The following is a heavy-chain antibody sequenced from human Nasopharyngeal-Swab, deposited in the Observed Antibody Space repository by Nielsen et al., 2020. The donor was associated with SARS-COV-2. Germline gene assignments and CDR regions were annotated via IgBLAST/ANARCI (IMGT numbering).Heavy chain of an antibody. Sequence: GGSLRLSCAASGFTVSSNYMSWVRQAPGKGLEWVSGISARGGSSFYADSVKGRLTISRDNSRNTLYLQMNSLRAEDTAIYYCAKPLGSGGAYDFWGPGTLVSVSS. V-gene: IGHV3-23*01. CDR1: GFTVSSNY. CDR3: AKPLGSGGAYDF. CDR2: ISARGGSS. J-gene: IGHJ4*02. D-gene: IGHD3-16*01.